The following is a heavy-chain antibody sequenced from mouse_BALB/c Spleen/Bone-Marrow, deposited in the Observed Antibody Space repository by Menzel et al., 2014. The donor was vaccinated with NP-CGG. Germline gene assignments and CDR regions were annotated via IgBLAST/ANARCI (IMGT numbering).Heavy chain of an antibody. V-gene: IGHV1S56*01. Sequence: QVQLQQSGPELVKPGASVRISCKASGYTFTSYYIHWVRQRPGQGLEWIGWIYPGDFNTKFNEKFKGKATLTADKSSSTASMRLSSLTSEDSAVYFCARKSQRAYDSMNYWGQGDSVTVAS. CDR3: ARKSQRAYDSMNY. CDR1: GYTFTSYY. J-gene: IGHJ4*01. D-gene: IGHD2-4*01. CDR2: IYPGDFNT.